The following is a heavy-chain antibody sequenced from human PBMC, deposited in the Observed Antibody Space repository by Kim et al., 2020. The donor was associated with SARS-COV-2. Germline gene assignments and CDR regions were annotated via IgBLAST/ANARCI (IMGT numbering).Heavy chain of an antibody. CDR3: ARQGGPSSDILTGYEGPDAFDI. Sequence: GESLKISCKGSGYSFTSYWISWVRQMPGKGLEWMGRIDPSDSYTNYSPSFQGHVTISADKSISTAYLQWSSLKASDTAMYYCARQGGPSSDILTGYEGPDAFDIWGQGTMVTVSS. J-gene: IGHJ3*02. CDR1: GYSFTSYW. V-gene: IGHV5-10-1*01. CDR2: IDPSDSYT. D-gene: IGHD3-9*01.